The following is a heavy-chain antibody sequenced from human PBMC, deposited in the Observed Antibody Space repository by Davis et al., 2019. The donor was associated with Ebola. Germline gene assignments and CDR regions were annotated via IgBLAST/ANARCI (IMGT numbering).Heavy chain of an antibody. Sequence: SETLSLTCTVSGGSISSSGFYWGWIRQPPGMGLEWIASRYYSGSTSYNPSLKSRVTISVDTSKNQFSLKLSSVTAADTAVYYCARLPLYNYSGMDVWGLGTTVTVSS. J-gene: IGHJ6*02. V-gene: IGHV4-39*01. CDR3: ARLPLYNYSGMDV. CDR1: GGSISSSGFY. CDR2: RYYSGST.